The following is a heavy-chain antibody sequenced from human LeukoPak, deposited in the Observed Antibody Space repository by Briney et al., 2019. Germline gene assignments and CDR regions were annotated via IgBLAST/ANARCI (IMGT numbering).Heavy chain of an antibody. Sequence: SETLSLTCAVYGGSFSGYYWRWIRQPPGKGLEWIGVINHSGSTNYNPSLKSRVTISVDTSKNQFSLKLSSVTAADTAVYYCARGIGYSSSWYRRNWFDPWGQGTLVTVSS. J-gene: IGHJ5*02. CDR2: INHSGST. D-gene: IGHD6-13*01. CDR1: GGSFSGYY. V-gene: IGHV4-34*01. CDR3: ARGIGYSSSWYRRNWFDP.